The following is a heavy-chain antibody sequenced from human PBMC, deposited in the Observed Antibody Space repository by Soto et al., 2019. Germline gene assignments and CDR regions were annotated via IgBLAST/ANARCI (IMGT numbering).Heavy chain of an antibody. CDR1: GDSINRGGSY. Sequence: QVQLQESGPGLVKPSQTLSLTCTVSGDSINRGGSYWTWIRQHPGKGLEWIGYIYYSGSTYYSPSLNTRFVISAHTSKNHFSLKLTSVTAAATAVSYCASFNDHFTPATVLTWGQGTLVTLSS. J-gene: IGHJ4*02. CDR3: ASFNDHFTPATVLT. V-gene: IGHV4-31*03. CDR2: IYYSGST. D-gene: IGHD1-26*01.